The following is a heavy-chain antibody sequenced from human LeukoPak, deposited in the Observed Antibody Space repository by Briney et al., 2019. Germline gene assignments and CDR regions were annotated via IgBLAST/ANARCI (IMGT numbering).Heavy chain of an antibody. V-gene: IGHV4-59*01. J-gene: IGHJ4*02. CDR2: IYYSGST. CDR3: ARGGFYDSSGYPFDY. Sequence: SETLSLTCTVSGGSISSYYWSWIRQPPGKGLEWIGYIYYSGSTNYNPSLRSRVTISVDTSKNQFSLKLSSVTAADTAVYYCARGGFYDSSGYPFDYWGQGTLVTVSA. CDR1: GGSISSYY. D-gene: IGHD3-22*01.